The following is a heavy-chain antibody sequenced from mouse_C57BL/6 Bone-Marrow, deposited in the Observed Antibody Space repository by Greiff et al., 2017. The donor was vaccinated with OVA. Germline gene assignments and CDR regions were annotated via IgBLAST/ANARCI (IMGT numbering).Heavy chain of an antibody. CDR2: ISNGGGST. CDR1: GFTFSDYY. CDR3: ARDAGNYFDY. V-gene: IGHV5-12*01. Sequence: EVKLVESGGGLVQPGGSLKLSCAASGFTFSDYYMYWVRQTPEQRLEWVAYISNGGGSTYYPDTVKGRFTISRDNAKNTLYLQMSRLKSEDTAMYYCARDAGNYFDYWGQGTTLTVSS. J-gene: IGHJ2*01.